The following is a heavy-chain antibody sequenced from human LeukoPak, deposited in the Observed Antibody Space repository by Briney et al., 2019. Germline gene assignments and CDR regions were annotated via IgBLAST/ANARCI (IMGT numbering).Heavy chain of an antibody. V-gene: IGHV1-69*05. Sequence: GSSVKVSCKASGGTFSSYAISWVRQAPGQGLEWMGGIIPIFGTANYAQKFQGRVTITTDESTSTAYMELSSLRSEDTAVYYCAIPRYYDSSGILSYDAFDIWGQGTMVTVSS. D-gene: IGHD3-22*01. CDR1: GGTFSSYA. J-gene: IGHJ3*02. CDR3: AIPRYYDSSGILSYDAFDI. CDR2: IIPIFGTA.